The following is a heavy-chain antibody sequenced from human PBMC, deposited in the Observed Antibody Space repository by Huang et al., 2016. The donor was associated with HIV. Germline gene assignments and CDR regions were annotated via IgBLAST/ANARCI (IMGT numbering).Heavy chain of an antibody. CDR2: INYSGNI. Sequence: QVQLYQWGAGLLRPSETLSLTCAVYRGSLSGYYWSWIRQSPEKGLEGIGEINYSGNINYNPALKSRATISVNTSKKQWSLKLKSVTAADTAVYYCAREVMTSFGGPFDPWGQGTLVAVSS. V-gene: IGHV4-34*01. D-gene: IGHD3-16*01. J-gene: IGHJ5*02. CDR3: AREVMTSFGGPFDP. CDR1: RGSLSGYY.